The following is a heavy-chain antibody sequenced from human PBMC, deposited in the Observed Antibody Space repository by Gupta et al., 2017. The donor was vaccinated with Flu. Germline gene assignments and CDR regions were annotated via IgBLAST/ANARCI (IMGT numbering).Heavy chain of an antibody. CDR2: ISGDGTNK. D-gene: IGHD3-3*01. V-gene: IGHV3-30*18. Sequence: GKGLGWVAVISGDGTNKFEADSVKGRFTFSRDNSKNTVFLQMNSLRAEDTAVYFCAKEEDYDFGSGYYYPDYWGRGTLVTVSS. J-gene: IGHJ4*02. CDR3: AKEEDYDFGSGYYYPDY.